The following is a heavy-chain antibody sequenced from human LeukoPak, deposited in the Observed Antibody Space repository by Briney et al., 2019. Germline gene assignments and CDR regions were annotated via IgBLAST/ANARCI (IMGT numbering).Heavy chain of an antibody. CDR2: ISYDGSNK. CDR3: ARENIVVVTAIAGFDY. D-gene: IGHD2-21*02. Sequence: PGGSLRLSCAASGFTFSSYAMHWVRQAPGKGLEWVALISYDGSNKYYADSGKGRFTTSRDNSKNTLNLQMNSLRAEDTAVYYCARENIVVVTAIAGFDYWGQGTLVTVSS. J-gene: IGHJ4*02. V-gene: IGHV3-30*04. CDR1: GFTFSSYA.